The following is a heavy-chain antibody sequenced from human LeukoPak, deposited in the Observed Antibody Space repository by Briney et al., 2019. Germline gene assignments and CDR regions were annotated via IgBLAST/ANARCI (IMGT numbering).Heavy chain of an antibody. V-gene: IGHV3-23*01. CDR1: GFTFSSYG. CDR3: AKPVGHCSSTSCYPADY. CDR2: ISGSGGST. Sequence: GGSLRLSCAASGFTFSSYGMSWVRQAPGKGLEWVSAISGSGGSTYYADSVKGRFTISRDNSKNTLYLQMNSLRAEDTAVYYCAKPVGHCSSTSCYPADYWGQGTLVTVSS. D-gene: IGHD2-2*01. J-gene: IGHJ4*02.